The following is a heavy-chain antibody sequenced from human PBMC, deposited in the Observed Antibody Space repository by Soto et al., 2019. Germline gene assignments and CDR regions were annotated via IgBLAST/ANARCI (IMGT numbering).Heavy chain of an antibody. D-gene: IGHD6-6*01. Sequence: QITLKESGPTLVEPTQTLTLTCTFSGFSFSGSGVGVAWLRQPPGEALEWLTLIFWDDDKHYSPSLRGRLAIAKDTSKTQVVLYMSTMDPVDTATYFCARFRYYGSSYYFDFWGQGTLVSVPS. V-gene: IGHV2-5*02. CDR3: ARFRYYGSSYYFDF. J-gene: IGHJ4*02. CDR2: IFWDDDK. CDR1: GFSFSGSGVG.